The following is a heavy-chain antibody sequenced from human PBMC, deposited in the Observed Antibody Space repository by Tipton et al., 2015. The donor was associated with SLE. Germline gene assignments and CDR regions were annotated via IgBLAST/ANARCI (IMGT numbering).Heavy chain of an antibody. CDR2: VCNSVST. Sequence: TLSLTCTVSGASVSSFCWNWIRQSPGKGLEWIACVCNSVSTNYDPSLKSRGTISLDTSKNQFSLKLSSVTAADTAVYYCARTQLRVSPNAFDIWGQGTMVTVSS. D-gene: IGHD3-3*01. CDR3: ARTQLRVSPNAFDI. V-gene: IGHV4-59*08. CDR1: GASVSSFC. J-gene: IGHJ3*02.